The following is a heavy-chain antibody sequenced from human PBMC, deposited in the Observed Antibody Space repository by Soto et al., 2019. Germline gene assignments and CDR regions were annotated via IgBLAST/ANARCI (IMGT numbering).Heavy chain of an antibody. D-gene: IGHD3-3*01. CDR2: INPNSGGT. Sequence: GASVKVSCKASGYTFTGYYMHWVRQAPGQGLEWMGWINPNSGGTNYAQKFQGRVTMTRDTSISTAYMELSSLRADDAAVYYCVSDVFGVSHFWGQGTVVTVSS. V-gene: IGHV1-2*02. J-gene: IGHJ4*02. CDR3: VSDVFGVSHF. CDR1: GYTFTGYY.